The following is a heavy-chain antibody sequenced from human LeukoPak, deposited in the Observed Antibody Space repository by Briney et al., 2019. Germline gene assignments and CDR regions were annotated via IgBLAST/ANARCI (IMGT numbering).Heavy chain of an antibody. D-gene: IGHD2-2*01. CDR2: INPNSGGT. V-gene: IGHV1-2*02. Sequence: ASVKVSCKASGYTLTGYYMHWVRQAPGQGLEWMGWINPNSGGTNYAQKFQGRVTITADKSTSTAYMELSSLRSEDTAVYYCARDLVRLGYCSSTSCYGSNFDYWGQGTLVTVSS. CDR3: ARDLVRLGYCSSTSCYGSNFDY. CDR1: GYTLTGYY. J-gene: IGHJ4*02.